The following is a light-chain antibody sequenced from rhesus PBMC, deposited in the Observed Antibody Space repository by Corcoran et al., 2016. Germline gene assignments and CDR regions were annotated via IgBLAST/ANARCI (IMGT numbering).Light chain of an antibody. J-gene: IGKJ1*01. Sequence: EIVMTQSPATLSLSPGETATISCRTSQSVSSYLAWSQQKPGQAPRLLIYGASSRATGIPDRFSGSGSGTDFTLTISSLEPEDFAVYYCQETSNLWTFGQGTKVEIK. V-gene: IGKV3-31*02. CDR3: QETSNLWT. CDR2: GAS. CDR1: QSVSSY.